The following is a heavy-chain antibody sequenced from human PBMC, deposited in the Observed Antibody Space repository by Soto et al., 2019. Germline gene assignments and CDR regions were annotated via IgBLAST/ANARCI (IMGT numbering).Heavy chain of an antibody. CDR3: AKETTWNYYFNY. Sequence: QVQLVESRGGVVQPGRSLRLSCAASGFTFSSFGMHWVRQAPGKGLEWVAFISHDGSDKNYADSVRGQFTISRDNSKNTLYLQMNSLRAEDTAVYYCAKETTWNYYFNYWGQGTLVTVSS. D-gene: IGHD1-7*01. V-gene: IGHV3-30*18. J-gene: IGHJ4*02. CDR2: ISHDGSDK. CDR1: GFTFSSFG.